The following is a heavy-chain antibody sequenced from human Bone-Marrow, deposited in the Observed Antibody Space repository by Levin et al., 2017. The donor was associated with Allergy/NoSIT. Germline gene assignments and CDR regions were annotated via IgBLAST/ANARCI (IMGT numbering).Heavy chain of an antibody. D-gene: IGHD2-2*01. CDR2: ISGGGGTT. Sequence: HSGGSLRLSCAASGFTFSNYAMTWVRQAPGKGLEWVSAISGGGGTTNYAESVKGRFTISRDNSKNTLYLQMDSLRAEDTAVYYCAKDRIENSRLLGYCGSTNCYGGGTDYWGQGTLVTVSS. V-gene: IGHV3-23*01. J-gene: IGHJ4*02. CDR3: AKDRIENSRLLGYCGSTNCYGGGTDY. CDR1: GFTFSNYA.